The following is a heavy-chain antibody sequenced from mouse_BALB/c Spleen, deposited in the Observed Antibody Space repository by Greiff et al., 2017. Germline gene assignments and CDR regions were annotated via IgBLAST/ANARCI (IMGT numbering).Heavy chain of an antibody. CDR3: ARDLADEYAMDY. CDR1: GFTFTSYY. Sequence: VQLVESGGGLVQPGGSLRLSCATSGFTFTSYYMRWVRQPPGKALEWMGFIRNKANGYRTDYSASVKGRMTISRDNSESNLYLEINTLRAEDSATYSCARDLADEYAMDYWGQGTSVTVSA. CDR2: IRNKANGYRT. J-gene: IGHJ4*01. V-gene: IGHV7-3*02. D-gene: IGHD6-1*01.